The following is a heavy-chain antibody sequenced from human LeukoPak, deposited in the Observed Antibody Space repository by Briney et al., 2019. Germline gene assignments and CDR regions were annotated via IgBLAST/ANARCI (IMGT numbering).Heavy chain of an antibody. CDR3: ARGGPAMIVGDNDAFDI. Sequence: PGGSLRLSCAASGFTFSSYDMHWVRQATGKGLEWVSAIGTAGDTYYPGSVKGRFTISRENAKNSLYLQMNSLRAGDTAVYYCARGGPAMIVGDNDAFDIWGQGTMVSVSS. V-gene: IGHV3-13*01. CDR2: IGTAGDT. CDR1: GFTFSSYD. D-gene: IGHD3-22*01. J-gene: IGHJ3*02.